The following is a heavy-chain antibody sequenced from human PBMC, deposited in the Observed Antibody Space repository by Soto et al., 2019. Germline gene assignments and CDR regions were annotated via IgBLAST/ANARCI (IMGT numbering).Heavy chain of an antibody. J-gene: IGHJ4*02. CDR1: GFTFSSYA. V-gene: IGHV3-23*01. CDR2: ISGSGGST. Sequence: PGGSLRLSCAASGFTFSSYAMSWVRQAPGKGLEWVSAISGSGGSTYYADSVKGRFTISRDNSKNTLYLQMNSLRAEDTAVYYCAKIRRREWLPAPYFDYWGQGTLVTVSS. D-gene: IGHD3-3*01. CDR3: AKIRRREWLPAPYFDY.